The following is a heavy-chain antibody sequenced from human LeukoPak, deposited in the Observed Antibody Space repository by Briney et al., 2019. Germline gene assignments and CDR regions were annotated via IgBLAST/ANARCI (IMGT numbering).Heavy chain of an antibody. V-gene: IGHV3-20*01. Sequence: GGSLRLSCAASGFTFSSYGMHWVRQAPGKGLEWVSGINWNGGSTGYADSVKGRFTISRDNAKNSLYLQMNSLRAEDTALYHCARVAYCGGDCYWYYFDYWGQGTLVTVSS. D-gene: IGHD2-21*02. CDR1: GFTFSSYG. J-gene: IGHJ4*02. CDR3: ARVAYCGGDCYWYYFDY. CDR2: INWNGGST.